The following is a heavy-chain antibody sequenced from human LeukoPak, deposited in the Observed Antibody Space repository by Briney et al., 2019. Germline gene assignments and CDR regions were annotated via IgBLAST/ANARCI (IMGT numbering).Heavy chain of an antibody. CDR3: AREVDGWFDP. D-gene: IGHD2-15*01. CDR2: IISIFGTA. CDR1: GGTLSSYA. Sequence: SVKVSCKASGGTLSSYAISWVRQAPGQGLEWMGGIISIFGTANYAQKFQGRVTITADESTSTAYMELSSLRSEDTAVYYCAREVDGWFDPWGQGTLVTVSS. J-gene: IGHJ5*02. V-gene: IGHV1-69*13.